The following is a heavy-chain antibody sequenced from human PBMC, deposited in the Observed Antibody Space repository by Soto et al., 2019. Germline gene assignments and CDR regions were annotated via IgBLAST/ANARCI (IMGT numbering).Heavy chain of an antibody. V-gene: IGHV1-69*01. Sequence: QVQLVQSGAEVKKPGSSVKVSCKASGGTFSSYAISWVRQAPGQGLEWMGGIIPIFGTANYAQKFQGRVTITADESTSTAYMELSSLRSEDTAVYYCARGFPKARKKYYYYYYGMDVWGQGTTVTVSS. J-gene: IGHJ6*02. CDR2: IIPIFGTA. CDR1: GGTFSSYA. CDR3: ARGFPKARKKYYYYYYGMDV.